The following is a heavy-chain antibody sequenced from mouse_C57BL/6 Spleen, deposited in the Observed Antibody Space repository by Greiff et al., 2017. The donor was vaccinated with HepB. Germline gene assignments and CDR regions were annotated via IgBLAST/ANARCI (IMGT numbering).Heavy chain of an antibody. J-gene: IGHJ2*01. CDR1: GYTFTDYY. Sequence: EVQLQQSGPELVKPGASVKISCKASGYTFTDYYMNWVKQSHGKSLEWIGDINPNNGGTSYNQKFKGKATLTVDKSSSTAYMELRSLTSEDSAVYYCARGRDGRYYFDYWGQGTTLTVSS. CDR2: INPNNGGT. CDR3: ARGRDGRYYFDY. D-gene: IGHD2-3*01. V-gene: IGHV1-26*01.